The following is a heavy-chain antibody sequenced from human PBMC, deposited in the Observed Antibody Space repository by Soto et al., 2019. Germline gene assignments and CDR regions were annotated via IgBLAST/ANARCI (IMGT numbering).Heavy chain of an antibody. CDR2: ISYDGSNK. CDR3: AKERWYGRVVATAMAQGY. J-gene: IGHJ4*02. D-gene: IGHD2-21*02. V-gene: IGHV3-30*18. Sequence: QVQLVESGGGVVQPGRSLRLSCASSGFTFSSYGMHWVRQAPAKGLELVAVISYDGSNKYYADSVKGRFTISRDNSKNTLYLRMNSLRGADTAVYYCAKERWYGRVVATAMAQGYWGQGTLVTVSS. CDR1: GFTFSSYG.